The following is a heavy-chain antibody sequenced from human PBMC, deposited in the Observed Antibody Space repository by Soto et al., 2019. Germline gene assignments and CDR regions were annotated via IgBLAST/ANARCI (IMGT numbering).Heavy chain of an antibody. J-gene: IGHJ4*02. V-gene: IGHV3-73*01. Sequence: EVQLVESGGGLVQPGGSLKLSCAASGFTFSGSAMHWVRQASGKGLEWVGRIRSKANSYATAYAASVKGRFTISRDDSKTTAYLQMNSLNTEDAAVYYCTSIACLMLAPDYWGQGPLVTLSS. CDR3: TSIACLMLAPDY. D-gene: IGHD6-13*01. CDR2: IRSKANSYAT. CDR1: GFTFSGSA.